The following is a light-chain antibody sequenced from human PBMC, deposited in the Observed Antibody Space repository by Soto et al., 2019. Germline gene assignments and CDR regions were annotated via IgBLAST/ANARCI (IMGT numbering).Light chain of an antibody. J-gene: IGKJ4*01. CDR3: QQYNNWPLLT. Sequence: EIVMTQSPATLSVSPGERASLSCRASQSVSNNLAWYQQKPGHAPRLLIYGASTRATGIPARFSGSGSGTEFTLTISSLQSEDFAVYYCQQYNNWPLLTFGGGTKVDIK. CDR2: GAS. CDR1: QSVSNN. V-gene: IGKV3-15*01.